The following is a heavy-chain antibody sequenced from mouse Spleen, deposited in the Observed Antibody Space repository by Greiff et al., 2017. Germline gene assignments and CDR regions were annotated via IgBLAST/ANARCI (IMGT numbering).Heavy chain of an antibody. CDR1: GYTFTDYY. CDR3: ASLYYSNYYFDY. J-gene: IGHJ2*01. CDR2: IFPGSGST. D-gene: IGHD2-5*01. V-gene: IGHV1-75*01. Sequence: VQLQQSGPELVKPGASVKISCKASGYTFTDYYINWVKQRPGQGLEWIGWIFPGSGSTYYNEKFKGKATLTGDKSSSTAYMLLSSLTSEDSAVYFCASLYYSNYYFDYWGQGTTLTVSS.